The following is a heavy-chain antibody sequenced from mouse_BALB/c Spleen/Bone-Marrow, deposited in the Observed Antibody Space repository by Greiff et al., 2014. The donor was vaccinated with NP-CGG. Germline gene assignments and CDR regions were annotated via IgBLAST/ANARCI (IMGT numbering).Heavy chain of an antibody. V-gene: IGHV1-54*01. CDR3: ARRDGSYFDY. CDR1: GYAFTNYL. J-gene: IGHJ2*01. D-gene: IGHD3-3*01. Sequence: QVQLQQPGAELVRPGTSVKVSCKASGYAFTNYLIEWVRQRPGQGLEWIGMINPGSGGTNYNEKFKGRATLTADKSSSTAYMQLSSRTSDDAAVYFCARRDGSYFDYWGQGTTLTVSS. CDR2: INPGSGGT.